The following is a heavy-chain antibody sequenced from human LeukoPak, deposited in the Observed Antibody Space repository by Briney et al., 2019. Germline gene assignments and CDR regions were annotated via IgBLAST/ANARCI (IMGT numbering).Heavy chain of an antibody. CDR3: ARGQARLAWFDP. V-gene: IGHV4-39*07. CDR1: GDSISSSSYY. J-gene: IGHJ5*02. Sequence: PSETLSLTCTVSGDSISSSSYYWAWIRQSPGKGLEWIGSIFHSGGTYYNPSLKSRVTISVDTSKNQFSLKLRSVTAADTAVYYCARGQARLAWFDPWGQGTLVTVSS. CDR2: IFHSGGT. D-gene: IGHD6-19*01.